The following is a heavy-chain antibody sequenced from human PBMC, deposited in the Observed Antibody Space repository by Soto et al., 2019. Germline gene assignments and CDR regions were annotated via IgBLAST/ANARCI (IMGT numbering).Heavy chain of an antibody. CDR2: IYYSGST. J-gene: IGHJ4*02. CDR3: ATHSWYDYDSRGYQDIS. Sequence: PSETLSLTCTVSGGSISSGDYYWSWIRQPPGKGLEWIGYIYYSGSTYYNPSLKSRLTISVDTSKNQFSLKLSSVTAADTAVYNCATHSWYDYDSRGYQDISWGQGTLVPVSS. D-gene: IGHD3-22*01. V-gene: IGHV4-30-4*01. CDR1: GGSISSGDYY.